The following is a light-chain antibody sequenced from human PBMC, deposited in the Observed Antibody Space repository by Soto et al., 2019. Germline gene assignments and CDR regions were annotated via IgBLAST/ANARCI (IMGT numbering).Light chain of an antibody. V-gene: IGKV1-5*01. Sequence: DIQMTQSPPTLSASVGDRVIITCRASQRMSAWLAWYQQKPGKAPKLLIYDASSLENGVPSRFSGSGSGTEFTLTISSMQPDDFATYYCQQYDTYPWTFGQGTKVDIK. CDR1: QRMSAW. CDR3: QQYDTYPWT. J-gene: IGKJ1*01. CDR2: DAS.